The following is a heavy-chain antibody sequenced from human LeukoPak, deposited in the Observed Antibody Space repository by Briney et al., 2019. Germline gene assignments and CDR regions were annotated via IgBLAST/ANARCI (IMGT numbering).Heavy chain of an antibody. D-gene: IGHD4-17*01. Sequence: SVKVSYKASGGTFSSYAISWVRQAPGQGLEWMGRIIPIFGTANYAQKFQGRVTITTDESTSTAYMELSSLRSEDTAVYYCARSRFEYGDFNYYYYYMDVWGKGTTVTVSS. CDR2: IIPIFGTA. CDR1: GGTFSSYA. J-gene: IGHJ6*03. CDR3: ARSRFEYGDFNYYYYYMDV. V-gene: IGHV1-69*05.